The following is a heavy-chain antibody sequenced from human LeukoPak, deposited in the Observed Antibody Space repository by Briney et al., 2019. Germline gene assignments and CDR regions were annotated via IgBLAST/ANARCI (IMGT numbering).Heavy chain of an antibody. Sequence: ASVKVSCKASGYTFTSYAMNWVRQAPGQGLEWMGWINTNTGNPTYAQGFTGRFVFSLDTSVSTAYLQISSLKAEDTAVYYCAILKGSRFKRPPSAFDIWGQGTMVTVSS. CDR1: GYTFTSYA. D-gene: IGHD3-10*01. J-gene: IGHJ3*02. CDR2: INTNTGNP. CDR3: AILKGSRFKRPPSAFDI. V-gene: IGHV7-4-1*02.